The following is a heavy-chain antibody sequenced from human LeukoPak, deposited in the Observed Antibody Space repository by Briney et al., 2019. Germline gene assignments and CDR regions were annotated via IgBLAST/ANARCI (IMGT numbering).Heavy chain of an antibody. Sequence: SETLSLTCTVSGGSISSYYWSWIRQPPGKGLEWIGYIYYSGSTYYNPSLKSRVTISVDTSKNQFSLKLSSVTAADTAVYYCARVGVVPAAVAFDIWGQGTMVTVSS. CDR2: IYYSGST. CDR3: ARVGVVPAAVAFDI. CDR1: GGSISSYY. D-gene: IGHD2-2*01. V-gene: IGHV4-59*08. J-gene: IGHJ3*02.